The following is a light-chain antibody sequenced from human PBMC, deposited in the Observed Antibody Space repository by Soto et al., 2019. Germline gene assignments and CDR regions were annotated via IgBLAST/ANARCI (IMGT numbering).Light chain of an antibody. CDR2: VAS. Sequence: DIQMTQSPSSLSASVGDRVTITCRASQGISNYLAWYQQQPGKVPKLLIYVASTLQSGVPSRFSGSGSGTDVTLTISSLQPEDVATYYFQKYNSAPWTFGQGTKVEIK. CDR1: QGISNY. CDR3: QKYNSAPWT. J-gene: IGKJ1*01. V-gene: IGKV1-27*01.